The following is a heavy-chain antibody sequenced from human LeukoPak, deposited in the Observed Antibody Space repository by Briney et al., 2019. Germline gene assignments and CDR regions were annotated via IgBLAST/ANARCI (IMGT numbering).Heavy chain of an antibody. V-gene: IGHV3-11*06. Sequence: PGGSLRLSCAASGFTFSDYYMSWIRQAPGKGLEWVSSISSSSSYIYYADSVKGRFTISRDNAKNSLYLQMNSLRAEDTAVYYCAREGYSGHEVLPDAFDIWGQGTMVTVSS. CDR1: GFTFSDYY. CDR2: ISSSSSYI. J-gene: IGHJ3*02. D-gene: IGHD5-12*01. CDR3: AREGYSGHEVLPDAFDI.